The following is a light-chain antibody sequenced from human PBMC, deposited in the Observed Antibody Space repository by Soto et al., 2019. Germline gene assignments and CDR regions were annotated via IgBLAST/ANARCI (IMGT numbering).Light chain of an antibody. Sequence: EMVMTESPAPLSVSPGERATLSCRASQNVGNNLAWYQQKPGQAPSLLIYGTSTRATGFPARFSGSASGTDFTLTISSLQSEDFAVYYCQQYNEWPLTFGGGTKVDIK. CDR3: QQYNEWPLT. CDR1: QNVGNN. V-gene: IGKV3-15*01. J-gene: IGKJ4*01. CDR2: GTS.